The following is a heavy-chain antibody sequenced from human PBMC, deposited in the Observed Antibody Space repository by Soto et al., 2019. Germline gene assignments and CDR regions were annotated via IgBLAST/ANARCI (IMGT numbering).Heavy chain of an antibody. D-gene: IGHD5-12*01. CDR1: GGSISSSSYY. Sequence: SETLSLTCTVSGGSISSSSYYWGWIRQPPGKGLEWIGSIYYSGSTYYNPSLKSRVTISVDTSKNQFSLKLSSVTAADTAVYYCARGPDADIVATVDQASPYYYYGMDVWGQGTTVTVSS. J-gene: IGHJ6*02. CDR3: ARGPDADIVATVDQASPYYYYGMDV. V-gene: IGHV4-39*01. CDR2: IYYSGST.